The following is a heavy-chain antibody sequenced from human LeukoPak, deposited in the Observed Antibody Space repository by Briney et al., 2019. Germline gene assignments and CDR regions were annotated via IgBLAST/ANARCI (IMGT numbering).Heavy chain of an antibody. CDR2: IYYTGKT. CDR1: GDYISNSNYY. D-gene: IGHD3-3*01. Sequence: SETLSLTSSVSGDYISNSNYYWGWIRQPPGKGLEWIGNIYYTGKTYYNSSLKSQVTISIDTSKNEFSLNLNSVTAADTATYYCVRLYYYDFSGPPYWGQGTLVTVSS. CDR3: VRLYYYDFSGPPY. V-gene: IGHV4-39*01. J-gene: IGHJ4*02.